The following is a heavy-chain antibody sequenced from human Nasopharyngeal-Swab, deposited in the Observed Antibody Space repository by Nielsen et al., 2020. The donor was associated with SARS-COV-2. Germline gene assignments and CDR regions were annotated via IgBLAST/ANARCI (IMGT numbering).Heavy chain of an antibody. CDR2: MNPNSGNT. J-gene: IGHJ4*02. V-gene: IGHV1-8*02. CDR3: ARCSGGSCRFDY. Sequence: ASVKVSCKASGGTFSSYDINWVRQATGQGLEWMGWMNPNSGNTGYAQKFQGRVTMTRNTSISTAYMELSSLRSEDTAVYYCARCSGGSCRFDYWGQGTLVTVSS. D-gene: IGHD2-15*01. CDR1: GGTFSSYD.